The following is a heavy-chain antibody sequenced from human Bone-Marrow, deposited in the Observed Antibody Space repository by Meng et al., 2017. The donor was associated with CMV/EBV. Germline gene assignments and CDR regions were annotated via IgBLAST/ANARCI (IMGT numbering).Heavy chain of an antibody. V-gene: IGHV4-39*07. D-gene: IGHD6-13*01. J-gene: IGHJ4*02. CDR2: IYYSGST. CDR3: GRDVWQQLVDNH. CDR1: GGSISSSSYY. Sequence: SETLSLTCTVSGGSISSSSYYWGWIRQPPGKGLEWIGSIYYSGSTYYSPSLKSRATISLDTSRNQFSLKLTSVTAADTAVYYCGRDVWQQLVDNHWGQGTLVTCSS.